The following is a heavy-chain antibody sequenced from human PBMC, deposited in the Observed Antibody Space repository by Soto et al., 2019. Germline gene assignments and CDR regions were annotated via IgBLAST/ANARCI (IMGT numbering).Heavy chain of an antibody. CDR1: GGSVSSGSYY. D-gene: IGHD3-10*01. CDR3: ARDHYGSGSYYKPYWYFDL. J-gene: IGHJ2*01. Sequence: QVQLQESGPGLVKPSETLSLTCTVSGGSVSSGSYYWSWIRQPPGKGLEWIGYIYYSGSTNYNPSLKSRVTISVDTSKNQFSLKLSSVTAADTAVYYCARDHYGSGSYYKPYWYFDLWGRGTLVTVSS. CDR2: IYYSGST. V-gene: IGHV4-61*01.